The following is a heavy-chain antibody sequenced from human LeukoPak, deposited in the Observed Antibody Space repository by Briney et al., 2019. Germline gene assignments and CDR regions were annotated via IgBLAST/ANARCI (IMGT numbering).Heavy chain of an antibody. D-gene: IGHD3-22*01. CDR3: AREGREAYYDEPSIAYGMDV. Sequence: PGGSLRLSCAASEFTFSDYYMSWIRQAPGKGLEWVSYISYSGDTIYYADSVKGRFTISRDNAKNSLYLQMNSLRAEDTAVYYCAREGREAYYDEPSIAYGMDVWGQGTTVTVSS. CDR1: EFTFSDYY. CDR2: ISYSGDTI. V-gene: IGHV3-11*01. J-gene: IGHJ6*02.